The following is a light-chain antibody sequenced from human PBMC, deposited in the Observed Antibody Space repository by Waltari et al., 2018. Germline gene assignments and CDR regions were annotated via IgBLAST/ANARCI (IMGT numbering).Light chain of an antibody. CDR2: GAS. J-gene: IGKJ1*01. CDR3: QQYGSSPWT. Sequence: EIVLTQSPGTLSLSXXXXXXXXCRASHRVLSSYLAWYRHKPGQAPRVLIHGASNRATGIPDRFSGSGSGTDFTLTISRLEPEDFAVYYCQQYGSSPWTFGQGTKVEIK. CDR1: HRVLSSY. V-gene: IGKV3-20*01.